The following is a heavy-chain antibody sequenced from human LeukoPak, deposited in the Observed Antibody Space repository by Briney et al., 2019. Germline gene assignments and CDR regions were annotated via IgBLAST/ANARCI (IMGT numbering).Heavy chain of an antibody. CDR2: ISYDGSNK. Sequence: GGSLRLSCAASGFTFSSYGMHWVRQAPGKGLEWVAVISYDGSNKYYADSVKGRFTISRDNSNYTLNLQMNSLRSEDTAVYYCVRNSQLDQWGQGTLVTVSS. V-gene: IGHV3-30*03. CDR3: VRNSQLDQ. J-gene: IGHJ4*02. CDR1: GFTFSSYG. D-gene: IGHD2/OR15-2a*01.